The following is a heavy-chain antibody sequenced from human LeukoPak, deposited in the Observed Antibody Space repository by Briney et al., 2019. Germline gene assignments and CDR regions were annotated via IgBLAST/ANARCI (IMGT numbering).Heavy chain of an antibody. J-gene: IGHJ4*02. CDR2: INPNSGGT. Sequence: ASVKVSCKASGYTFTGYYMHWVRQAPGQGLEWMGRINPNSGGTNYAQKFQGRVTMIRDTSISTAYMELSRLRSDDTAVYYCARDDSGSYYGEFDYWGQGTLVTVSS. V-gene: IGHV1-2*06. CDR3: ARDDSGSYYGEFDY. D-gene: IGHD1-26*01. CDR1: GYTFTGYY.